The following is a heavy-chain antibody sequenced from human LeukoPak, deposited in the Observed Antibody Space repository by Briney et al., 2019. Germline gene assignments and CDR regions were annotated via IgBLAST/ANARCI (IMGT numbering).Heavy chain of an antibody. CDR1: GYTFTNYG. CDR2: IRAYNGDT. J-gene: IGHJ4*02. CDR3: ARGAAGGYSPSVEFDY. V-gene: IGHV1-18*01. D-gene: IGHD5-12*01. Sequence: ASVKVSCKASGYTFTNYGISWARQAPGQGLEWMGWIRAYNGDTKYAEKLQGRVTMTTDTSTTTAYMELRSLTSDDTAVYYCARGAAGGYSPSVEFDYWGQGTLVTVSS.